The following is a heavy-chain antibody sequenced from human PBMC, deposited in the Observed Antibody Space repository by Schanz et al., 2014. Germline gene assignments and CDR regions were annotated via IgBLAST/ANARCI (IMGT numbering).Heavy chain of an antibody. CDR2: INPSGGST. CDR1: GGTFSTYP. J-gene: IGHJ6*02. V-gene: IGHV1-46*01. D-gene: IGHD5-12*01. CDR3: ARDLTVDTGYVVHYYYYGMDV. Sequence: QVQLIQSGAEEKKPGSSVKVSCKLSGGTFSTYPINWLRQAPGQGLEWMGMINPSGGSTTYAQKFQGRVTITRDTSASTAYMELTSLRSEDTAVYFCARDLTVDTGYVVHYYYYGMDVWGQGTTVTVSS.